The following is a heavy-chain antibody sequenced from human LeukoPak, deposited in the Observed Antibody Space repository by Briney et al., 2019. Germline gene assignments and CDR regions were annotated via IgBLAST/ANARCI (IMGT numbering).Heavy chain of an antibody. J-gene: IGHJ3*02. D-gene: IGHD6-6*01. V-gene: IGHV3-7*01. CDR1: GFTFSSYM. CDR3: ARDRGGIAARPGAFDI. CDR2: IKPDGGEK. Sequence: GGSLRLSCAASGFTFSSYMMTWVRQAPGKGLEWVANIKPDGGEKFYVDSVKGRFTISRDNAKNSLYLQMNSLRAEDTAVYYCARDRGGIAARPGAFDIWGQGTMVTVSS.